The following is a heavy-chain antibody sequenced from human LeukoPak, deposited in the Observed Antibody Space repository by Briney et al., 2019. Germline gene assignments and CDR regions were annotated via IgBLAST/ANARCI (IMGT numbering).Heavy chain of an antibody. J-gene: IGHJ4*02. Sequence: PGGSLRLSCAASGFTFSSYSMNWVRQAPGKGLEWVSSISSGSTYIYYADSLKGRFTISGDNSKNTLYLQMHSLRAEDTAVYYCAKALGRIVVTTTDCWCQGTLVTVSA. CDR1: GFTFSSYS. CDR3: AKALGRIVVTTTDC. V-gene: IGHV3-21*04. D-gene: IGHD5-12*01. CDR2: ISSGSTYI.